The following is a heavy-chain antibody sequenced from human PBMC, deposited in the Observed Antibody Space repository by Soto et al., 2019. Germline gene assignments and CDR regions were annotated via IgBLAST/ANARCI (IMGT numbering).Heavy chain of an antibody. J-gene: IGHJ5*02. Sequence: QVQLQESGPGLVKPSQTLSLTCTVSGASMSSGGYYWTWIRQSPGKGLDWIGYIYYSGSTYYNPPLERRVAISLDASRSQSSLTLHAVTAADTAIYYCARDRHNGFVDPWRQATLVTVSS. CDR1: GASMSSGGYY. D-gene: IGHD1-1*01. V-gene: IGHV4-31*03. CDR2: IYYSGST. CDR3: ARDRHNGFVDP.